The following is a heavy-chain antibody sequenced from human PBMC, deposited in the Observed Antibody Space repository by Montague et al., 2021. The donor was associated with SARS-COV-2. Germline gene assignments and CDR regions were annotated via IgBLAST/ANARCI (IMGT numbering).Heavy chain of an antibody. CDR3: ERGVVAAPAVVDY. Sequence: SETLSLTCSVSGEPISGFCWNWIRQPAGKGLEWIGRIYASGGTDYNPSLESRVTMSVDTSKNQFSLKVNSVAAADTAMYYCERGVVAAPAVVDYWGRGTLVTVSS. D-gene: IGHD2-15*01. CDR1: GEPISGFC. CDR2: IYASGGT. V-gene: IGHV4-4*07. J-gene: IGHJ4*02.